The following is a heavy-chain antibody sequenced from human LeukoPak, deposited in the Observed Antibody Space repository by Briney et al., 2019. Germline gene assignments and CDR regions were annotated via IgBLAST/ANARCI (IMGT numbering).Heavy chain of an antibody. J-gene: IGHJ4*02. D-gene: IGHD6-6*01. CDR1: RFTFSNYG. Sequence: KPGGSLRLSCAASRFTFSNYGMNWVRQAPGKGLEWVSYISSSSNYIYYADSVKGRFTISRDNAKNSLYLQMNSLRAEDTAVYYCAKVLEQLVPDYWGQGTLVTVSS. V-gene: IGHV3-21*01. CDR3: AKVLEQLVPDY. CDR2: ISSSSNYI.